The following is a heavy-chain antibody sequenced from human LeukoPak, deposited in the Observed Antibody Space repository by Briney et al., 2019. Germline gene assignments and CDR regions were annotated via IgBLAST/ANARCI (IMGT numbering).Heavy chain of an antibody. CDR2: IYYSGST. CDR3: ARETAEHFFDY. V-gene: IGHV4-39*07. CDR1: GGSISSSNHY. J-gene: IGHJ4*02. D-gene: IGHD3-3*02. Sequence: PSETLSLTCTVSGGSISSSNHYWGWIRQPPGKGLEWIGNIYYSGSTYYTPSLKSRVTISLDTSKNQFSLKVMSVTAADTAVYYCARETAEHFFDYWGQGTLVTVSS.